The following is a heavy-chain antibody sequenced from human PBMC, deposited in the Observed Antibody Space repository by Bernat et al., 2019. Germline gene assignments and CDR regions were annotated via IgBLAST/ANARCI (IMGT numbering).Heavy chain of an antibody. V-gene: IGHV3-33*08. CDR1: GFTFSSYS. Sequence: VQLVESGGGLVKPGGSLRLSCAASGFTFSSYSMNWVRQAPGKGLEWVAMLWYDGSNKYYADSVKGRFTISRDNPKNTVYLEMNSLRAADTAVYHCTRGMAAVASGFDPWGQGTLVIVSS. CDR2: LWYDGSNK. D-gene: IGHD6-13*01. CDR3: TRGMAAVASGFDP. J-gene: IGHJ5*02.